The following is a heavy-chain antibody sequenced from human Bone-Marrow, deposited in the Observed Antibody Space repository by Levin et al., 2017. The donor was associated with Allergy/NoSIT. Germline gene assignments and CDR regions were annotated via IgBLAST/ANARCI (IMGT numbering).Heavy chain of an antibody. CDR3: AKVSGMGPCSSADCQDLDF. Sequence: GESLKISCAASGFTFSDYGMIWVRQAPGKGLEWVSAISGSGVMTYYADSVKGRFSISRDNSKNTLFLQMSSLRPADTATYYCAKVSGMGPCSSADCQDLDFWGQGTLVAVSS. CDR2: ISGSGVMT. V-gene: IGHV3-23*01. J-gene: IGHJ4*02. CDR1: GFTFSDYG. D-gene: IGHD2-2*01.